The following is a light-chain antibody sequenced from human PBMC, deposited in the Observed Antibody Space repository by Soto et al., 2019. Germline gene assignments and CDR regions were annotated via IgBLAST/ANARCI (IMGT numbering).Light chain of an antibody. V-gene: IGKV3-15*01. Sequence: EIVMTQSPATLSVSPGERATLSCRASQSVSSNLAWYQQKPGQAPRLLSYDASTRATGIPARFSGSGSGTEFTITIRSLQSEDFAVYYCQQYNNWPPMAFGQGTKVEIK. J-gene: IGKJ1*01. CDR1: QSVSSN. CDR3: QQYNNWPPMA. CDR2: DAS.